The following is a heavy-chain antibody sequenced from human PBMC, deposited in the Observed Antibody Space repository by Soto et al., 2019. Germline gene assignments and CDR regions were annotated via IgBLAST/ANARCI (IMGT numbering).Heavy chain of an antibody. Sequence: SETLSLTCAVSGYSISSGYYWGWIRQPPGKGLEWSGSIYHSGSTYYNPSLKSRVTISVDTSKNQFSLKLSSVTAADTAVYYCARVGRNYYDSSGYWLLEYYYGMDVWGQGTTVTVSS. CDR2: IYHSGST. J-gene: IGHJ6*02. CDR3: ARVGRNYYDSSGYWLLEYYYGMDV. CDR1: GYSISSGYY. V-gene: IGHV4-38-2*01. D-gene: IGHD3-22*01.